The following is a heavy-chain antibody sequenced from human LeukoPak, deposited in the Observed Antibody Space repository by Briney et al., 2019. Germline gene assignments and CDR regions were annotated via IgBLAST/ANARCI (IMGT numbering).Heavy chain of an antibody. D-gene: IGHD3-22*01. V-gene: IGHV4-34*01. J-gene: IGHJ4*02. CDR1: GGSFSGYY. Sequence: PSETLSLTCAVYGGSFSGYYWSWIRQPPGKGLEWIGEINHSGSTNYNPSLKSRVTISVDTSKNQFSLKLSSVTAADTAVYYCASRYYYDSSGYYTILFDYFDCWGQGTLVTVSS. CDR2: INHSGST. CDR3: ASRYYYDSSGYYTILFDYFDC.